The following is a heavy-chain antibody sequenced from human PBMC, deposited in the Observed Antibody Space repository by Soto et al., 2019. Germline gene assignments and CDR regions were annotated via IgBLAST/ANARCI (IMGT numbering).Heavy chain of an antibody. Sequence: QVQLQESGPGLVKPSATLSLTCTVSGGSISSYYWSWIRQPPGKGLEWIGYIYYSGSTNYNPSLKSRVTISVDTSKNQFSLKLSSVTAADTAVYYCARGRWYGSGTMDVWGKGTTVTVSS. CDR3: ARGRWYGSGTMDV. CDR1: GGSISSYY. CDR2: IYYSGST. D-gene: IGHD3-10*01. V-gene: IGHV4-59*01. J-gene: IGHJ6*03.